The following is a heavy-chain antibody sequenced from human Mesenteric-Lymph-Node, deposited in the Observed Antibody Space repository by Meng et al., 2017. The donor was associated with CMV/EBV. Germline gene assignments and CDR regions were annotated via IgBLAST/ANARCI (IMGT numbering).Heavy chain of an antibody. Sequence: GRSLRLSCAASGFTFSSYSMNWVRQAPGKGLEWVSYISSSSSTIYYADSVKGRFTISRDNAKNSLYLQMNSLRAEDTAVYYCARADYDFWSGYFTSPYYYGMDVWGQGTTVTVSS. CDR1: GFTFSSYS. V-gene: IGHV3-48*04. J-gene: IGHJ6*02. D-gene: IGHD3-3*01. CDR2: ISSSSSTI. CDR3: ARADYDFWSGYFTSPYYYGMDV.